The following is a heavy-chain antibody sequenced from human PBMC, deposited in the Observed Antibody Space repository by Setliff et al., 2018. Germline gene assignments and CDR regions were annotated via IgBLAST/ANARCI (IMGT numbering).Heavy chain of an antibody. CDR1: DDSFPSSRYY. D-gene: IGHD2-15*01. CDR3: VRPGGTTVVARHFDY. J-gene: IGHJ4*01. V-gene: IGHV4-39*01. CDR2: ISYSGTP. Sequence: LSLTCTVSDDSFPSSRYYWGWIRQAPGSGLEWIGSISYSGTPYYNASVESRVTISIDTSRNQFSLELRSATVADTATYYCVRPGGTTVVARHFDYWGSGILVTVSS.